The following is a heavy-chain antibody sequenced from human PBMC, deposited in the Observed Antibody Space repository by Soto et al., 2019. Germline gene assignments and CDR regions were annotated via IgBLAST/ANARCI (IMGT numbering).Heavy chain of an antibody. CDR3: ASPHRSSWYGSN. V-gene: IGHV4-39*01. D-gene: IGHD6-13*01. Sequence: QLQLQESGPGLVKPSETLSLTCTVSGGSISSSSYYWGWIRQPPGKGLEWIGSIYYSGSTYYNPSLTSRVTISVDTAHNPFSLQLSSVTAADPAVYYCASPHRSSWYGSNWGQGTLVTVSS. CDR1: GGSISSSSYY. J-gene: IGHJ4*02. CDR2: IYYSGST.